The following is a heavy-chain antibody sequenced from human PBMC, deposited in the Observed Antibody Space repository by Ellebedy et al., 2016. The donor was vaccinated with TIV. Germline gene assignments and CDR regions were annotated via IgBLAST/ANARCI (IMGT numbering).Heavy chain of an antibody. Sequence: SETLSLTXTVSGGSISSYYWSWIRQPPGKGLEWIGYIYYSGSTNYNPSLKSRVTISVDTSKNQFSLKLSSVTAADTAVYYCARDPEVGAFDYWGQGTLVTVSS. V-gene: IGHV4-59*01. CDR3: ARDPEVGAFDY. D-gene: IGHD1-26*01. CDR1: GGSISSYY. CDR2: IYYSGST. J-gene: IGHJ4*02.